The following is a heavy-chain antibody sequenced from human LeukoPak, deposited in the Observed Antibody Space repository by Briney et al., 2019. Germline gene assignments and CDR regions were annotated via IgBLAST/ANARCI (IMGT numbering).Heavy chain of an antibody. D-gene: IGHD2-2*01. CDR3: AKDQCTRTSCDGYPGY. Sequence: PGGSLRLSCAASGFTFSSYGMHWVRQAPGKGLEWVAFIHFDGSTKYSGDSVKGRFTISRDNSKKTLYLQMNSLRPEDTAVYYCAKDQCTRTSCDGYPGYWGQGSLVTVSS. J-gene: IGHJ4*02. CDR2: IHFDGSTK. CDR1: GFTFSSYG. V-gene: IGHV3-30*02.